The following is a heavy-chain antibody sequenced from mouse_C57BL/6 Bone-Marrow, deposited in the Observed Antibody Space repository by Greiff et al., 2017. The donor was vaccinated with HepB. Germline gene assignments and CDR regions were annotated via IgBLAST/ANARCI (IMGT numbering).Heavy chain of an antibody. CDR2: IDPSDSYT. CDR1: GYTFTSYW. CDR3: ASHVITTGVRDYAMDY. J-gene: IGHJ4*01. D-gene: IGHD1-1*01. V-gene: IGHV1-69*01. Sequence: QVQLQQPGAELVMPGASVKLSCKASGYTFTSYWMHWVKQRPGQGLEWIGAIDPSDSYTNYNQKFKGKSTLTVDKSSSTAYMQLSSLTSEDSAVYYCASHVITTGVRDYAMDYWGQGTSVTVSS.